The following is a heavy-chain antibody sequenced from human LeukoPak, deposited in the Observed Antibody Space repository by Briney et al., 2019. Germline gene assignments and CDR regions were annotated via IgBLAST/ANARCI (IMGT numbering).Heavy chain of an antibody. D-gene: IGHD2-15*01. J-gene: IGHJ4*02. CDR3: ARRPRHIVVVVAATDYFDY. CDR2: INHSGST. V-gene: IGHV4-34*01. Sequence: SETLSLTCAVYGGSFSGYYWSWIRQPPGKGLEWIGEINHSGSTNYNPSLKSRVTISVDTSKNQFSLKLSSVTAADTAVYYCARRPRHIVVVVAATDYFDYWGQGTLVTVSS. CDR1: GGSFSGYY.